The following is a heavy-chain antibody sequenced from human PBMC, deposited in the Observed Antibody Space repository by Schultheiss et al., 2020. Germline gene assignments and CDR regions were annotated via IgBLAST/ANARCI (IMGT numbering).Heavy chain of an antibody. J-gene: IGHJ4*02. CDR1: GGSISSYY. CDR3: ARDGEGSGNFDY. Sequence: SETLSLTCTVSGGSISSYYWSWIRQPPGKGLEWIGYIYYSGSTNYNPSLKSRVTISVDTSKNQFSLKLSSVTAADTAVYYCARDGEGSGNFDYWGQGTLVTCSA. D-gene: IGHD1-26*01. CDR2: IYYSGST. V-gene: IGHV4-59*01.